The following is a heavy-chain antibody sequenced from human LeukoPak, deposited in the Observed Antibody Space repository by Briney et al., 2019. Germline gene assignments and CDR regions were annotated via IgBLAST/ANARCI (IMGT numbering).Heavy chain of an antibody. Sequence: PGGSLRLSCAASGFTFSSYAMTWVRQAPGKGLDWVSAISGSAGSTYYADSMKGRFTISRDNSKNTLYLQMNSLRAEDTAVYYCAKAASIVVVPAAALDYWGQGTLVTVSS. CDR2: ISGSAGST. J-gene: IGHJ4*02. CDR1: GFTFSSYA. CDR3: AKAASIVVVPAAALDY. V-gene: IGHV3-23*01. D-gene: IGHD2-2*01.